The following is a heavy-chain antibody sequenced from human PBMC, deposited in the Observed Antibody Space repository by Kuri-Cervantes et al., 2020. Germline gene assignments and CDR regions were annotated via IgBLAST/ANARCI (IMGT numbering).Heavy chain of an antibody. Sequence: SETLSLTCTVSGGSISSGSYYWSWIRQPAGKGLEWIGRIYTSGNTNYNPSLKSRVTISVDTSKNQSSLKLSSVTAADTAVYYCARDAGYHYDRFDYWGQGTLVTVSS. J-gene: IGHJ4*02. CDR3: ARDAGYHYDRFDY. V-gene: IGHV4-61*02. CDR1: GGSISSGSYY. CDR2: IYTSGNT. D-gene: IGHD3-16*01.